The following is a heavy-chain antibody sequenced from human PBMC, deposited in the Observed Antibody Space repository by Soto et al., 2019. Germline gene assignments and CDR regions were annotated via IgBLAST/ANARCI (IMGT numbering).Heavy chain of an antibody. Sequence: QLQLQESGPGLVKPSETLSLTCTVSGGSISSSSYYWGWIRQPPGKGLEWIGSIYYSGSTYYNPSLKSRVTRSVDTSKNQFSLKLSSVTAADTAVYYCARNIGAPTVWSGYYLDAFDIWGQGTMVTVSS. CDR1: GGSISSSSYY. CDR3: ARNIGAPTVWSGYYLDAFDI. CDR2: IYYSGST. V-gene: IGHV4-39*01. J-gene: IGHJ3*02. D-gene: IGHD3-3*01.